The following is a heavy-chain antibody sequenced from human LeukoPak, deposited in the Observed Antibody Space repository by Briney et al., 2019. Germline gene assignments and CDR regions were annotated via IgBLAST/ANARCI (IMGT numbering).Heavy chain of an antibody. V-gene: IGHV1-2*02. CDR2: INPNSGGT. D-gene: IGHD2-2*01. J-gene: IGHJ4*02. CDR1: GYAFSGYY. CDR3: ASGGAAYCSSASCYHMEYFDY. Sequence: GASVKVSFKASGYAFSGYYIHWVRQAPGQGLEWVGWINPNSGGTNYAQKFQGRVTMTRDTSISTAYMELSRLRSDDTAVYYCASGGAAYCSSASCYHMEYFDYWGQGTLVTVSS.